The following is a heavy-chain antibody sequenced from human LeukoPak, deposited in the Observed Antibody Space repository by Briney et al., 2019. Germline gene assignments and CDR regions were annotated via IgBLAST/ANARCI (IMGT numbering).Heavy chain of an antibody. CDR2: ISSSGSTI. J-gene: IGHJ6*04. CDR1: GFTFSSCG. Sequence: HPGGSLRLSCAGSGFTFSSCGVSWVRQAPGKGLEWVSYISSSGSTIYYADSVKGRFTISRDNAKNSLYLQMNSLRAEDTAVYYCAELGITMIGGVWGKGTTVTISS. V-gene: IGHV3-48*04. D-gene: IGHD3-10*02. CDR3: AELGITMIGGV.